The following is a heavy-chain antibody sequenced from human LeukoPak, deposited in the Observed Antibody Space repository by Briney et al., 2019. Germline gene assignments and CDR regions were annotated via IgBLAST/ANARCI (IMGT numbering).Heavy chain of an antibody. CDR3: AATGVYSGSYGYFDY. D-gene: IGHD1-26*01. J-gene: IGHJ4*02. Sequence: GGSLRLSCAASGFTFSSYGMHWVRQAPGKGLEWVAFIRYDGSNKYYADSVKGRFTISRDNSKNTLYLQMNSLRAEDTAVYYCAATGVYSGSYGYFDYWGQGTLVTVSS. CDR2: IRYDGSNK. V-gene: IGHV3-30*02. CDR1: GFTFSSYG.